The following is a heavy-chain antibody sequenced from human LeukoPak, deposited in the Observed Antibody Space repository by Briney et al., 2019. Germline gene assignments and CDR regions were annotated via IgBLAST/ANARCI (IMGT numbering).Heavy chain of an antibody. Sequence: GGSLRLSCVALEFEPTYFWMTWVRRAPGKGLEWVANIEGEGPERFYLDSVRGRFTISRDNAKNSLYLQMNSLRAEDTAVYYCATFVGTVSGTYTVPGGLLVWGKGTTVSVSS. CDR2: IEGEGPER. D-gene: IGHD6-19*01. CDR1: EFEPTYFW. CDR3: ATFVGTVSGTYTVPGGLLV. J-gene: IGHJ6*03. V-gene: IGHV3-7*01.